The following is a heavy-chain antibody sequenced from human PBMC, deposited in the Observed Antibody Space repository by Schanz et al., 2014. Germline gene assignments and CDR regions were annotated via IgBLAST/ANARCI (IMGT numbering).Heavy chain of an antibody. CDR1: GFTFSSYA. CDR3: ARDGNYYGSRNYYKTPYYFDY. V-gene: IGHV3-23*05. D-gene: IGHD3-10*01. CDR2: IYASGAT. J-gene: IGHJ4*02. Sequence: EVQLLESGGGLVQPGGSPRLSCAASGFTFSSYAMSWVRQAPGKGLEWVSTIYASGATYYADSVKRRFTISRDISKNTLHLQVTSLRAEDTAIYYCARDGNYYGSRNYYKTPYYFDYWGQGTLVTVSS.